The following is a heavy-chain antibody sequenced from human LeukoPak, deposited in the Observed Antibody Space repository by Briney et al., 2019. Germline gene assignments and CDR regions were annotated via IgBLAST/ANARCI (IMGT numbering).Heavy chain of an antibody. Sequence: SETLSLTCAVYGGSFSGYYWSWIRQPPGKGLEWIGEINHSGSTNYNPSLKSRVTISVDTSKNQFSLKLSSVTAADTAVYYCARGPQWYSSSWYGYYLDYWGQGTLVTVSS. D-gene: IGHD6-13*01. CDR2: INHSGST. CDR1: GGSFSGYY. CDR3: ARGPQWYSSSWYGYYLDY. V-gene: IGHV4-34*01. J-gene: IGHJ4*02.